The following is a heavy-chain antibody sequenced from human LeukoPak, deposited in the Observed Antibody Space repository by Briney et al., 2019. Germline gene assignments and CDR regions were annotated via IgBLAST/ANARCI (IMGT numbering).Heavy chain of an antibody. CDR3: AELGITMIGGV. Sequence: GGSLRLSCAASGFSFSSFAMSWVRQAPGKGLEWVSAITGSGSNTYYADSVKGRFTISRDNSKNTLYLQMDSLRAEDTAVYYCAELGITMIGGVWGKGTTVTISS. CDR2: ITGSGSNT. D-gene: IGHD3-10*02. CDR1: GFSFSSFA. J-gene: IGHJ6*04. V-gene: IGHV3-23*01.